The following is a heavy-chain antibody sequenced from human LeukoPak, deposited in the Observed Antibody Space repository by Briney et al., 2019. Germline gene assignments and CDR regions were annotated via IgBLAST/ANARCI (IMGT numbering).Heavy chain of an antibody. J-gene: IGHJ4*02. CDR2: INHSGST. D-gene: IGHD4-17*01. CDR3: ARAHYRDYGGSDY. CDR1: SGSFSGYS. V-gene: IGHV4-34*01. Sequence: PSETLSLTCAVYSGSFSGYSWSWIRQPPGKGLEWIGEINHSGSTYYNPSLKSRVTISVDMSKNQFSLKLTSVTAADTAVYYCARAHYRDYGGSDYWGQGTLVTVSS.